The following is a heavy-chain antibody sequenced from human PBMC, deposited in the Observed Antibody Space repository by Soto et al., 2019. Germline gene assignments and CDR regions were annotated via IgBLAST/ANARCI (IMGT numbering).Heavy chain of an antibody. Sequence: SETLSLTCAVSGYSISSGYYWGWIRQPPGKGLEWIGSIYHSGSTYYNPSLKSRVTISVDTSKNQFSLKLSSVTAAYTAVYYCARDQLGATAFDYWGQGNMVTVSS. CDR3: ARDQLGATAFDY. CDR1: GYSISSGYY. V-gene: IGHV4-38-2*02. CDR2: IYHSGST. J-gene: IGHJ4*02. D-gene: IGHD1-26*01.